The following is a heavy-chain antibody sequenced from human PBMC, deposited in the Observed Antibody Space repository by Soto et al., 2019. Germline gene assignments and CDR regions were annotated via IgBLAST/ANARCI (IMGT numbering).Heavy chain of an antibody. CDR1: GYTLTELS. D-gene: IGHD3-22*01. Sequence: SVKVSCKVSGYTLTELSMHWVRQAPGKGLEWMGGFDPEDGETIYAQKFQGRVTMTEDTSTDTAYMELSSLRSEDTAVYYCATKLYYDSSGSPKNYFDYWGQGTLVTVSS. J-gene: IGHJ4*02. V-gene: IGHV1-24*01. CDR3: ATKLYYDSSGSPKNYFDY. CDR2: FDPEDGET.